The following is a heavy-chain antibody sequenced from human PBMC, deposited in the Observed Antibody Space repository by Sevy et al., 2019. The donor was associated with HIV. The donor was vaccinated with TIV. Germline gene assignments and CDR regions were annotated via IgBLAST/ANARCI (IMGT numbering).Heavy chain of an antibody. CDR3: ARGLYFDFGAY. V-gene: IGHV1-18*01. J-gene: IGHJ4*02. Sequence: ASVKVSCKTSGYTFNNYGISWVREAPGQGLEWMGWISVYGETNYAQKVQDRLTVTTDTSTATAYMELRSLRSEDRAVYYCARGLYFDFGAYWGQGTLVTVSS. CDR1: GYTFNNYG. CDR2: ISVYGET. D-gene: IGHD3-10*01.